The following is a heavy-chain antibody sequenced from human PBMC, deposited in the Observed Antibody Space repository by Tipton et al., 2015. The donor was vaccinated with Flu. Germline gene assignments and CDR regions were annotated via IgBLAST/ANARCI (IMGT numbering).Heavy chain of an antibody. D-gene: IGHD6-13*01. CDR1: GYSISSGYY. J-gene: IGHJ5*02. Sequence: TLSLTCTVSGYSISSGYYWGWIRQPPGKGLEWIGYIFYTGDTSYNPSLKSRVTISTETSKNQFSLKLTSVTAADTAVYYCATLQAPPGPPSWGQGTLVTVSS. CDR3: ATLQAPPGPPS. CDR2: IFYTGDT. V-gene: IGHV4-61*05.